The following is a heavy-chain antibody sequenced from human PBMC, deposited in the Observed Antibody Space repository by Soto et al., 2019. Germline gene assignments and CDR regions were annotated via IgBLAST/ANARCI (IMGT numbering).Heavy chain of an antibody. CDR1: EFTFSSYW. D-gene: IGHD5-18*01. V-gene: IGHV3-74*01. Sequence: GGSLRLSCAAAEFTFSSYWMHWVRQAPGKGLVWVSRINSDGSSTNYADSVKGRFTISRDNAKNTLYLQIDSLRAEDTAVYYCAREGFSYGYGYYYYNGMDVWGQGTTVTVSS. CDR2: INSDGSST. CDR3: AREGFSYGYGYYYYNGMDV. J-gene: IGHJ6*02.